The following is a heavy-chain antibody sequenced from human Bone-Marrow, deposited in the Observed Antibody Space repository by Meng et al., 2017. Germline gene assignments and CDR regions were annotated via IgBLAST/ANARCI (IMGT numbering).Heavy chain of an antibody. CDR2: ISTDGTTT. V-gene: IGHV3-74*01. D-gene: IGHD1-26*01. J-gene: IGHJ4*02. CDR1: GFTFSSYW. CDR3: ARDVAGRGGY. Sequence: GESLKIPCAASGFTFSSYWMHWVRQTPGKGLVWVTRISTDGTTTTYADSVKGRFTISRDNAKNTLYLKMNSLRGEDTAVYYCARDVAGRGGYWGQGTLVTVSS.